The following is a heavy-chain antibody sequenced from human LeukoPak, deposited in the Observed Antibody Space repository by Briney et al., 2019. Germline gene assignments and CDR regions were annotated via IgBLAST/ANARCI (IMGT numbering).Heavy chain of an antibody. Sequence: ASVKVSCKASGYTFTSYYMHWVRQAPGQGLEWMGIINPSGGSTSYAQKFQGRVTMTRDTSTSTVYMELSSLRSEDTAVYYCARDKGRITIFGVVIHTAYHYGMDVWGQGTTVTVSS. CDR3: ARDKGRITIFGVVIHTAYHYGMDV. D-gene: IGHD3-3*01. CDR2: INPSGGST. V-gene: IGHV1-46*01. CDR1: GYTFTSYY. J-gene: IGHJ6*02.